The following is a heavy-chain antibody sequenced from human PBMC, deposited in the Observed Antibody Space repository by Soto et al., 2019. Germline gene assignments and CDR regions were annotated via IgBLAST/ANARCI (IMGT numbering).Heavy chain of an antibody. Sequence: ASVKVSCKASRYTFTSYAMHWVRQAPGQRLEWMGWINAGNGNTKYSQKFQGRVTMTTDTSTSTAYMELRSLRSDDTAVYYCARESSSSCHDYWGQGTLVTVSS. CDR1: RYTFTSYA. V-gene: IGHV1-3*01. D-gene: IGHD6-13*01. CDR3: ARESSSSCHDY. J-gene: IGHJ4*02. CDR2: INAGNGNT.